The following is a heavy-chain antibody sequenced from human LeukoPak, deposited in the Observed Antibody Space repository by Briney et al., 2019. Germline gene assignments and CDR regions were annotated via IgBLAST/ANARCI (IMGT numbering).Heavy chain of an antibody. V-gene: IGHV4-38-2*02. J-gene: IGHJ6*03. D-gene: IGHD1/OR15-1a*01. Sequence: SETLSLTCTVSGYSISSGYSWGWVRQPPGKGLEWIANLYHGGSTYYNPSLKSRVTISVDTSKNRFSLKLSSVTAADTAVYYCARDSVPVRSVNNYYYYMDVWGKGTTVTISS. CDR3: ARDSVPVRSVNNYYYYMDV. CDR2: LYHGGST. CDR1: GYSISSGYS.